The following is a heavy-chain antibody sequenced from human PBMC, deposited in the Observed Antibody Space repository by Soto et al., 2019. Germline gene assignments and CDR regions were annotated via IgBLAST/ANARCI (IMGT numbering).Heavy chain of an antibody. CDR1: GDSVSGNIAA. Sequence: PSQTLSLTCAISGDSVSGNIAAWNWIRQSPTRGLEWLGRTYYRSQWYNDYAVSVKSRITINPDTSKNQFSLQLNSVTPEDTAVYYCARDIPELRSSGWYGYFDYWGQGTLVTVSS. V-gene: IGHV6-1*01. CDR2: TYYRSQWYN. CDR3: ARDIPELRSSGWYGYFDY. D-gene: IGHD6-19*01. J-gene: IGHJ4*02.